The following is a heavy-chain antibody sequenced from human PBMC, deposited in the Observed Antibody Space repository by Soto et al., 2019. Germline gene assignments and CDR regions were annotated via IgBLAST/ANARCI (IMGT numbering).Heavy chain of an antibody. V-gene: IGHV3-33*01. J-gene: IGHJ6*02. CDR2: IWFDGNHK. D-gene: IGHD6-13*01. CDR3: ARDFESSWYRHQEPPYYYHGMDV. CDR1: GFTFSSYG. Sequence: VQLVESGGGVVRPGGSLRLSCAASGFTFSSYGMHWVRQAPGKGLEWVAVIWFDGNHKNYADSVKGRFIISRDNSKYTLSLQLNSLRAEDTAVYYCARDFESSWYRHQEPPYYYHGMDVWGRGTTVTVSS.